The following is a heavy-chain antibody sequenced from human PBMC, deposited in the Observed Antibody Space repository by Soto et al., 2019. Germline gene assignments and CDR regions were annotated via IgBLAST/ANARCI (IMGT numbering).Heavy chain of an antibody. CDR2: IYYSGST. CDR3: ARHPRPDYSNYAGNWFDP. Sequence: PSETLSLTCTVSGGSISSSSYYWGWIRQPPGKGLEWIGSIYYSGSTYYNPSLKSRVTISVDTSKNQFSLKLSSVTAADTAVYYCARHPRPDYSNYAGNWFDPWGQGTLVTVSS. V-gene: IGHV4-39*01. J-gene: IGHJ5*02. CDR1: GGSISSSSYY. D-gene: IGHD4-4*01.